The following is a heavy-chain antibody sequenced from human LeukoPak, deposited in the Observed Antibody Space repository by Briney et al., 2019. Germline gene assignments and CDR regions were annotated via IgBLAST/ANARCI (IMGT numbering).Heavy chain of an antibody. V-gene: IGHV4-59*12. Sequence: SETLSLTCTVSGGSISTYYWSWIRQPPGKGLEWTGYIYNSGSTDYNPSLKSRVTLSVETSKDQFSLKLSSVTAADTAVYYCARDGSNWGSAYYYMDVWGKGTTVTVSS. J-gene: IGHJ6*03. CDR2: IYNSGST. CDR1: GGSISTYY. D-gene: IGHD7-27*01. CDR3: ARDGSNWGSAYYYMDV.